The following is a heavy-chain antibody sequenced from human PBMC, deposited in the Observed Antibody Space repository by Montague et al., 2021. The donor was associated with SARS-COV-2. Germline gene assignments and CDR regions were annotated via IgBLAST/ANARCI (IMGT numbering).Heavy chain of an antibody. CDR2: IYYSGST. CDR3: ARVGAYGDYSTPPTFDY. D-gene: IGHD4-17*01. J-gene: IGHJ4*02. CDR1: GGSISSYY. Sequence: SETLSLTCTVSGGSISSYYWSWIRQPPGKGLEWIGYIYYSGSTNYNPSLKSRVTISVDTSKNQFSLKLSSVTAADTAVYYCARVGAYGDYSTPPTFDYWGQGTLVTVSS. V-gene: IGHV4-59*01.